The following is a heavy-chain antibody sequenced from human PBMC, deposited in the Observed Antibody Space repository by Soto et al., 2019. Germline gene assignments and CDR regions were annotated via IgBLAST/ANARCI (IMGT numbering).Heavy chain of an antibody. CDR1: GGSINNYY. V-gene: IGHV4-59*08. D-gene: IGHD6-13*01. Sequence: QVQLQESGPGLVKPSETLSLTCTVSGGSINNYYWSWIRQPPGKGLEWIGYIYYRGSTNYNPSLTSRVTMSVDTSKNQSSLKLSSVTATDTAVYYCARRPAAEAVDIWGQGTMVTVSS. CDR2: IYYRGST. CDR3: ARRPAAEAVDI. J-gene: IGHJ3*02.